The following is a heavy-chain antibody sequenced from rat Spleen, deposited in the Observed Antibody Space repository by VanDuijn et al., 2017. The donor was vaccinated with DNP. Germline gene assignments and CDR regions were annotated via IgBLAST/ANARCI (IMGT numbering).Heavy chain of an antibody. CDR2: ISTNGGNT. J-gene: IGHJ4*01. Sequence: EVQLVESGGGLVRPGRSLKLSCTASGFTFSNYDMAWVRQAPTKGLEWVASISTNGGNTYYRDSVKGRFTVSRDNAIRTLYLQMDSLRSEDTATYYCARHTNYGYAMDAWGQGTSVTVSS. V-gene: IGHV5-25*01. CDR1: GFTFSNYD. D-gene: IGHD1-11*01. CDR3: ARHTNYGYAMDA.